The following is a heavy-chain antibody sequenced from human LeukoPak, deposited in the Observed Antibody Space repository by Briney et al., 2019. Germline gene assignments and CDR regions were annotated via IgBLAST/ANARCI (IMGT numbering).Heavy chain of an antibody. D-gene: IGHD2-2*01. CDR3: ARVNCSSTSCIGGLDY. J-gene: IGHJ4*02. CDR1: GGSISSNNW. CDR2: IYHSGST. V-gene: IGHV4-4*02. Sequence: PSGTLSLTCAVSGGSISSNNWWSWVRQPPGKGLEWIGEIYHSGSTNYNPSLKSRVTISVDKSKNQFSLKLSSVTAADTAVYYCARVNCSSTSCIGGLDYWGQGTLVTVSS.